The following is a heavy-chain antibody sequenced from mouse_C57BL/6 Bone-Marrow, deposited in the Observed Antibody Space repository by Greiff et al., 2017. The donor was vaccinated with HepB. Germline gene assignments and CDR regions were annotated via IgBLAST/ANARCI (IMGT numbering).Heavy chain of an antibody. CDR2: INPGSGGT. V-gene: IGHV1-54*01. J-gene: IGHJ4*01. Sequence: QVQLQQSGAELVRPGTSVKVSCKASGYAFTNYLIEWVKQRPGQGLEWIGVINPGSGGTNYNEKFKGKATLTADKSSSTAYMQLSSLTSEYSAVYFCARGLAMDYWGQGTSVTVSS. CDR3: ARGLAMDY. CDR1: GYAFTNYL.